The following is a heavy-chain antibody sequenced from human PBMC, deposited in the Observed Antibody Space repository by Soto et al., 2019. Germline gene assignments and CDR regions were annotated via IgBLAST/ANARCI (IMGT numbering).Heavy chain of an antibody. CDR2: IYTSGST. D-gene: IGHD3-22*01. V-gene: IGHV4-4*07. CDR1: GGSISSYY. Sequence: RSLTCTVSGGSISSYYWSWIRQPAGKGLEWIGRIYTSGSTNYNPSLKSRVTMSVDTSKNQFSLKLSSVTAADKAVYYCAREPNLYDSSGHITWGQGTLVTVSS. CDR3: AREPNLYDSSGHIT. J-gene: IGHJ5*02.